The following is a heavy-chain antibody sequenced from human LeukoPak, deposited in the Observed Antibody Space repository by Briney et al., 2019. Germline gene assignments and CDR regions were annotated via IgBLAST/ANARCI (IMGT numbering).Heavy chain of an antibody. CDR3: TRISRGYHLISGHYYMDV. J-gene: IGHJ6*03. CDR1: GGSLSSSSYY. D-gene: IGHD3-16*02. CDR2: KHYSGST. V-gene: IGHV4-39*07. Sequence: SETLSLTCTVSGGSLSSSSYYWCWIRQPPGKGLEWIGNKHYSGSTYYNPSLKSRVTISLDTSKNQFSLKLSSVTAADTAVYYCTRISRGYHLISGHYYMDVWGKGTTVTVSS.